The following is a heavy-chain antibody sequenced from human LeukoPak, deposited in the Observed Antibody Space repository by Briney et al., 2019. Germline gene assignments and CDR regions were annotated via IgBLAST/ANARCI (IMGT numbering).Heavy chain of an antibody. V-gene: IGHV1-2*02. CDR2: INPNSGGT. CDR1: GYTFTGYY. Sequence: ASVKVSCKASGYTFTGYYMHWVRQAPGQGLEWVGWINPNSGGTNYAQKFQGRVTMTRDTSISTAYMELSRLRSDDTAVYYCARGKSAAGWYFDLWGRGTLVTVSS. J-gene: IGHJ2*01. D-gene: IGHD6-13*01. CDR3: ARGKSAAGWYFDL.